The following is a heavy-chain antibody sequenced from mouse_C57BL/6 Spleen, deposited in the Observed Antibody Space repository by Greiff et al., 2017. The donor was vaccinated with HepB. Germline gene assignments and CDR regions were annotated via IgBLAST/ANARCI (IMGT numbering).Heavy chain of an antibody. J-gene: IGHJ1*03. Sequence: QVQLQQPGTELVKPGASVKLSCKASGYTFTSYWLHWVKQRPGQGLEWIGNINPSNGGTNYNEKFKSKATLTVDKSSSTAYMQLSSLTSEDSAVDYCARSDYGSSYKDWYFDVWGTGTTVTVSS. CDR1: GYTFTSYW. V-gene: IGHV1-53*01. CDR2: INPSNGGT. D-gene: IGHD1-1*01. CDR3: ARSDYGSSYKDWYFDV.